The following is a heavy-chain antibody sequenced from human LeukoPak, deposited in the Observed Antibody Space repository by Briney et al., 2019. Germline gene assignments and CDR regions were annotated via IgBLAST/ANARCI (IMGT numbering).Heavy chain of an antibody. J-gene: IGHJ4*02. CDR2: ISSSSSTI. Sequence: GGSLRLSCAASGFTFSSYSMNWVRQAPGKGLEWVSYISSSSSTIYYADSVKGRFTISRDNAKNTLYLQMNSLRAEDTAVYYCAKERRVSAKTYIVGATTDYWGQGTLVTVSS. CDR3: AKERRVSAKTYIVGATTDY. V-gene: IGHV3-48*04. CDR1: GFTFSSYS. D-gene: IGHD1-26*01.